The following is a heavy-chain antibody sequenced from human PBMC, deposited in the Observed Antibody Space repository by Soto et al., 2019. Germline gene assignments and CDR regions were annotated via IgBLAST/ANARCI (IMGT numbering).Heavy chain of an antibody. Sequence: QVQLVQSGAEVKKPGASVKVSCKASGYTFTSYGISWVRRAPGQGLERMGWMSAYNGNTNYAQKLQGRVTMATDTSTSTADKEQRSLRSDDTGVYYCARDGAAAGDFRLPFDYWGQGTLVTVSS. V-gene: IGHV1-18*01. J-gene: IGHJ4*02. CDR2: MSAYNGNT. D-gene: IGHD6-13*01. CDR1: GYTFTSYG. CDR3: ARDGAAAGDFRLPFDY.